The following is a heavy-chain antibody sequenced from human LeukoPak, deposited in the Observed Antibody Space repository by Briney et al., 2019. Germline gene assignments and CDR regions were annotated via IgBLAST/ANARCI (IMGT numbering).Heavy chain of an antibody. CDR2: IYSGGST. CDR1: GFTVSSNY. J-gene: IGHJ4*02. CDR3: ARAQYYYDSSGYYYPYYFDY. Sequence: GGSLRLSCAASGFTVSSNYMSWVRQAPGKGLEWVSVIYSGGSTYYADSVKGRFTISRDNSEKKMYLQMNSLRAEDTAVYYCARAQYYYDSSGYYYPYYFDYWGQGTLVTVSS. V-gene: IGHV3-53*01. D-gene: IGHD3-22*01.